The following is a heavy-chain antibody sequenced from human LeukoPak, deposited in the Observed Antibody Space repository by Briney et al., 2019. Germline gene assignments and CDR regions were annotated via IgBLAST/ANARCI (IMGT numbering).Heavy chain of an antibody. J-gene: IGHJ4*02. CDR2: VSPAYGRT. CDR1: GFSFNNYA. D-gene: IGHD2-21*01. V-gene: IGHV3-23*01. Sequence: PGGSLRLSCSASGFSFNNYAMSWIRQAPGKGLTWVSLVSPAYGRTYYADSVKGRFSISRDNSKNTLYLQMDSLRGEDTAVYYCAKDFRIGYSAHFDYWGQGALVTVSS. CDR3: AKDFRIGYSAHFDY.